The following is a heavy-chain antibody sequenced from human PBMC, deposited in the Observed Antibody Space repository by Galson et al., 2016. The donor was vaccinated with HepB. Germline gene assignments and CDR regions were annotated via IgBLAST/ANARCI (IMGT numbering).Heavy chain of an antibody. CDR2: IHDDGST. D-gene: IGHD3-10*01. V-gene: IGHV3-53*01. CDR3: ARASGIRGIKGAMDV. J-gene: IGHJ6*02. Sequence: SLRLSCAASGFSVSNNYMSWVRQAPGKGLECVSVIHDDGSTNYADSVMGRSTISRDNSKNTLYLEMNSLRAEDVAVYYCARASGIRGIKGAMDVWGQGTTVSVSS. CDR1: GFSVSNNY.